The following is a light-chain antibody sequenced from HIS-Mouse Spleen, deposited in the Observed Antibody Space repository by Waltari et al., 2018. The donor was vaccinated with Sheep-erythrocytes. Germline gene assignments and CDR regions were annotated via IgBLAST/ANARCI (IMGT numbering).Light chain of an antibody. CDR1: KLGDKY. V-gene: IGLV3-1*01. Sequence: SYELTQPPSVSVSPGQTASITCPGDKLGDKYACWYQQKPGQSPVLVIYQDSKRPSGIPERFSGSNSGNTATLTISGTQAMDEADYYCQAWDSSTAVVFG. CDR2: QDS. J-gene: IGLJ2*01. CDR3: QAWDSSTAVV.